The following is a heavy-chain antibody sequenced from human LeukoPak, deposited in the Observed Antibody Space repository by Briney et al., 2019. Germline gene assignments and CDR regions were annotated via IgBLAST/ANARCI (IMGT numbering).Heavy chain of an antibody. CDR2: IRYDGTNK. Sequence: GGSLRLSCAASGFTFSSYGMHWVRQAPGKGLGWVAFIRYDGTNKYYADSVRGGFTISRDNSKNTLYLQMNSLRAEDTAVYYCAPRVVVITAPFDYWGQGTLVTVSS. D-gene: IGHD2-21*01. J-gene: IGHJ4*02. CDR1: GFTFSSYG. V-gene: IGHV3-30*02. CDR3: APRVVVITAPFDY.